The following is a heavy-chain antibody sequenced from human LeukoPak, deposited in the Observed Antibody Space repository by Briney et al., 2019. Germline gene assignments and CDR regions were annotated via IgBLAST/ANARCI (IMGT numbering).Heavy chain of an antibody. CDR2: INPSGGST. Sequence: ASVKVSCKASGYTFTGYYIHWVRQAPGQGLEWMGIINPSGGSTSYAQKFQGRVTMTRDTSTSTVYMELSSLRSEDTAVYYCARDLGGPGFDPWGQGTLVTVSS. V-gene: IGHV1-46*01. J-gene: IGHJ5*02. D-gene: IGHD2-15*01. CDR1: GYTFTGYY. CDR3: ARDLGGPGFDP.